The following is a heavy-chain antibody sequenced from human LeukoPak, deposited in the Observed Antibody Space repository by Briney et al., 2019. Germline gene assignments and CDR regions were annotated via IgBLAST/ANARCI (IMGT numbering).Heavy chain of an antibody. D-gene: IGHD3-10*01. CDR2: INPNSGGT. V-gene: IGHV1-2*04. CDR3: ARMSRGSGSPFDY. J-gene: IGHJ4*02. Sequence: ASVKVSCKASGYTFTGYYMHWVRQAPGQGLEWMGWINPNSGGTNYAQKFQGWVTMTRDTSISTAYMELSRLRSDDTAVYYCARMSRGSGSPFDYWGQGTLVTVSS. CDR1: GYTFTGYY.